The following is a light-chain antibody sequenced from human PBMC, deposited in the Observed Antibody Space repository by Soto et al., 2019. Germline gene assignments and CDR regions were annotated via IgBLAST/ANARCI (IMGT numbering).Light chain of an antibody. Sequence: QSVLTQPPSVSAAPGQKVTISCSGSSSNIGNNYVSWYQQLPGTAPKLLIYKNKKRPSGIPDRFSGSKSGTSATLGITGLQTGDEADYYCGTWDSSLSAVVFGGGTKLTVL. CDR1: SSNIGNNY. J-gene: IGLJ2*01. V-gene: IGLV1-51*02. CDR3: GTWDSSLSAVV. CDR2: KNK.